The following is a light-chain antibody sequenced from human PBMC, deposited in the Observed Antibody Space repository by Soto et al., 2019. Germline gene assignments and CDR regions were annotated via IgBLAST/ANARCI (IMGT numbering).Light chain of an antibody. CDR2: DAS. V-gene: IGKV3D-11*02. Sequence: ENVLTQSPATLSLSPGEGATLSCRASQSINTYLAWYQQKPGQAPRLLIYDASKRATGIPARFSGSGSGTNFTLTISSLEPEDFAVYYCQQRRSWQVTFGQGKRLEIK. J-gene: IGKJ5*01. CDR3: QQRRSWQVT. CDR1: QSINTY.